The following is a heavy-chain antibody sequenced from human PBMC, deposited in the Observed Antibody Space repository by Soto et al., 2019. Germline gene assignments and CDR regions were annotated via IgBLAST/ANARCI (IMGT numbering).Heavy chain of an antibody. J-gene: IGHJ3*02. CDR1: GYTLTELS. CDR3: ATGLDLWRPAFDI. Sequence: ASVKVSCKVSGYTLTELSMHWVRHAPGKGLEWMGGFDPEDGETIYAQKFQGRVTMTEDTSTDTAYMELSSLRSEDTAVYYCATGLDLWRPAFDIWGQGTMVTVSS. CDR2: FDPEDGET. D-gene: IGHD3-10*01. V-gene: IGHV1-24*01.